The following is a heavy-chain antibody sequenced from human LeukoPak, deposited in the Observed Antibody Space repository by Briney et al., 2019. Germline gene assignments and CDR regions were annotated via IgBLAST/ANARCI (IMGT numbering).Heavy chain of an antibody. D-gene: IGHD1-26*01. CDR1: GFTVSSNY. CDR3: ARGLLGGSYSDAFDI. V-gene: IGHV3-66*01. Sequence: GGSPRLSCAASGFTVSSNYMSWVRQAPGKGLEWISVIYSGGGTYYADSVKGRFTVSRDNSNHTLYLRMNSLRAEDTAMYFCARGLLGGSYSDAFDIWGQGTMVTVSS. CDR2: IYSGGGT. J-gene: IGHJ3*02.